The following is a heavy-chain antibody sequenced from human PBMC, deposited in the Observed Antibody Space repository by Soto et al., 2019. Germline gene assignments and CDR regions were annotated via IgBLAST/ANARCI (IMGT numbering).Heavy chain of an antibody. Sequence: QVQLVQSGAEVKKPGSSVKVSCKASEGTFSSYTISWVRQAPGQGLEWMGRIIPILGIANYAQKFQGRVTITADKSTSTAYMELSSLRSEDTAVYYCARDLTAVASDAFDIWGQGTMVTVSS. CDR3: ARDLTAVASDAFDI. J-gene: IGHJ3*02. V-gene: IGHV1-69*08. CDR1: EGTFSSYT. CDR2: IIPILGIA. D-gene: IGHD6-19*01.